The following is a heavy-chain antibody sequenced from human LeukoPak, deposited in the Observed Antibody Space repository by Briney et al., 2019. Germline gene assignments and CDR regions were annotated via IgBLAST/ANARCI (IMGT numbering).Heavy chain of an antibody. CDR1: GGSITSYY. V-gene: IGHV4-59*01. CDR3: AQKAPYSPGYSQD. D-gene: IGHD2-15*01. J-gene: IGHJ1*01. CDR2: IYHSGTT. Sequence: SETLSLTCTVSGGSITSYYWTWIRQPPGKGLDWIGYIYHSGTTNYNPSLKSRVSISVDTSKNQFSLKLSSVTAADTAVYYCAQKAPYSPGYSQDWGQGTLVTVSS.